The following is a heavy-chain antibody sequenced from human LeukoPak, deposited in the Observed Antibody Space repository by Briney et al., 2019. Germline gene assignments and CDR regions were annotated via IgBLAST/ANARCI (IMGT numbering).Heavy chain of an antibody. CDR1: GGSFSGYY. V-gene: IGHV4-34*01. J-gene: IGHJ4*02. CDR2: INHSGST. CDR3: ARQAGYDFAY. D-gene: IGHD5-12*01. Sequence: SETLSLTCAVYGGSFSGYYWSWIRQPPGKGLEWIGEINHSGSTNYNPSLKSRVTISVGTSKNQFSLKLSSVTAADTAVYYCARQAGYDFAYWGQGTLVTVSS.